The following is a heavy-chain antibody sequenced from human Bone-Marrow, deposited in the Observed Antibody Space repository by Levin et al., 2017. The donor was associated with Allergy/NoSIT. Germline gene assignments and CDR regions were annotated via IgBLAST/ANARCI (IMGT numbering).Heavy chain of an antibody. Sequence: GESLKISCAASGFIFSSHSMNWVRQAPGKGLEWVSSISRSSSFIFSGDSVKGRFIISRDNAKNSLYLEMSSLRAEDTALYYCARVGSYAVMADAFDLWGQGTMVTVSS. CDR1: GFIFSSHS. CDR2: ISRSSSFI. CDR3: ARVGSYAVMADAFDL. J-gene: IGHJ3*01. D-gene: IGHD3-16*01. V-gene: IGHV3-21*04.